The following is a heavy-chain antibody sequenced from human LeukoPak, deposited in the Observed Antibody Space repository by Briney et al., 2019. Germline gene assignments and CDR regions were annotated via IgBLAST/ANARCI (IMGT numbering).Heavy chain of an antibody. CDR3: VKDKYPVVVAATPDY. J-gene: IGHJ4*02. CDR1: GFTFSNYA. Sequence: GGSLRFSCSASGFTFSNYAMHWVRQAPGKGLEYVSDISSNGGITYYADSVKGRFTVSRDNSKNMLYLQMNSLRAEDTAVYYCVKDKYPVVVAATPDYWGPGILVTVSS. CDR2: ISSNGGIT. V-gene: IGHV3-64D*09. D-gene: IGHD2-15*01.